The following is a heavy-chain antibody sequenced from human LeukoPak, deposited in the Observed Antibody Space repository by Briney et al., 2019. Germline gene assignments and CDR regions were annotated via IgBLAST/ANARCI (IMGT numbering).Heavy chain of an antibody. D-gene: IGHD2-21*01. CDR1: GYSFTSYW. J-gene: IGHJ3*02. CDR3: ARFMGPYCGGDCYDAFDI. CDR2: IYPGDSDT. V-gene: IGHV5-51*01. Sequence: GESLKISCKGSGYSFTSYWIGWVRQMPGKGLEWMGIIYPGDSDTRYSPSFQGQVTISADKSISNAYLQWSSLKASDTAMYYCARFMGPYCGGDCYDAFDIWGQGTMVTVSS.